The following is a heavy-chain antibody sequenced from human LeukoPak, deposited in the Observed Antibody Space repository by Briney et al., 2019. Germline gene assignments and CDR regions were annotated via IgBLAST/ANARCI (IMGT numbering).Heavy chain of an antibody. CDR2: IDAKSGGT. J-gene: IGHJ4*02. CDR3: GSWRGYSSGWSGPFDD. D-gene: IGHD6-13*01. CDR1: GYTFTGHY. V-gene: IGHV1-2*02. Sequence: ASVKVSCKPSGYTFTGHYMHWVRQAPGQGLEWMGWIDAKSGGTKYAQRFQGRVTMTRDTSINTGYMELSSLTSDDTAVYYCGSWRGYSSGWSGPFDDWGQGTLVTVSS.